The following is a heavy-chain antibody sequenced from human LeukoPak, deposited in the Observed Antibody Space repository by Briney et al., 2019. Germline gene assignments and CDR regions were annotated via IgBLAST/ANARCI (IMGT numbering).Heavy chain of an antibody. CDR2: INPSGGST. CDR3: AREDYYDSSGYYYSFRY. J-gene: IGHJ4*02. V-gene: IGHV1-46*01. CDR1: GYTFTSYY. D-gene: IGHD3-22*01. Sequence: ASVKVSCKASGYTFTSYYMHWVRQAPGQGLEWMGVINPSGGSTSYAQKFQGRVTMTRDTSTSTVYMELSSLRSEDTAVYYCAREDYYDSSGYYYSFRYWGQGTLVTVSS.